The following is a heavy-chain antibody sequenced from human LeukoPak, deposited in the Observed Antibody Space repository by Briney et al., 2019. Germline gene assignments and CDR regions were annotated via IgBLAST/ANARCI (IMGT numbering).Heavy chain of an antibody. D-gene: IGHD1-26*01. Sequence: GGSLRLSCAASGFTFSNYGMHWVRQAPGKGLEWVASISYDRGDEYNADSVKGRFTISRDNSKNTVYLQMNSLRAEDTAVYYCAKGRVASGSYFDYWGQGTLVTVSS. CDR3: AKGRVASGSYFDY. J-gene: IGHJ4*02. CDR1: GFTFSNYG. CDR2: ISYDRGDE. V-gene: IGHV3-30*18.